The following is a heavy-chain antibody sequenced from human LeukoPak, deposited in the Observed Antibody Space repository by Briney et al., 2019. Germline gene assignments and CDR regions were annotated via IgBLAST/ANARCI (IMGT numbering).Heavy chain of an antibody. V-gene: IGHV1-46*01. CDR1: GYTFTSYY. D-gene: IGHD4-11*01. J-gene: IGHJ4*02. Sequence: ASVKVSCKASGYTFTSYYMHWVRQAPGQGLEWMGIINPSGGSTSYAQKFQGRVTMTTDTSTSTVHMELSSLRSEDTAVYYCARDDYSNSRGDYWGQGTLVTVSS. CDR2: INPSGGST. CDR3: ARDDYSNSRGDY.